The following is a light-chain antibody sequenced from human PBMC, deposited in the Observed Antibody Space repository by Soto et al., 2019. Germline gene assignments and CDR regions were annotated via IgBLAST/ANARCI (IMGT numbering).Light chain of an antibody. CDR2: DVS. CDR3: GSYTSARILGV. Sequence: QSALTQPASVSGSPGQSITISCTGTSSDVGGFNYVSWYQHHPDKAPKLIIYDVSNRPSGVSFRFSGSKSGNTASLTISGLQAEDEADYYCGSYTSARILGVFGGGTKVTVL. J-gene: IGLJ3*02. CDR1: SSDVGGFNY. V-gene: IGLV2-14*03.